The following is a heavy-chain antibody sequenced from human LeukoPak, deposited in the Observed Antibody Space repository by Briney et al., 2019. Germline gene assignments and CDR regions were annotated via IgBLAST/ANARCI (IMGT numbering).Heavy chain of an antibody. D-gene: IGHD6-25*01. CDR1: GFAFTTYA. CDR3: AKEPNSYSSGWYFQH. J-gene: IGHJ1*01. CDR2: ISHDGSVT. V-gene: IGHV3-30*04. Sequence: GGSLRLSCAASGFAFTTYAMQWVRQAPGKGLEWVAVISHDGSVTFYADSVKGRFTISRDNSKYTVDLQMYSLRAEDTAVYYCAKEPNSYSSGWYFQHWGQGTLVTVSS.